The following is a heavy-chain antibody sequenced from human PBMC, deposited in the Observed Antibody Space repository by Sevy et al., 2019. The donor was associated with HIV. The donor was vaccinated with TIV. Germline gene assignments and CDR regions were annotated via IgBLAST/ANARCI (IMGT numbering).Heavy chain of an antibody. CDR2: IWYDGSNK. J-gene: IGHJ6*02. CDR1: GFTFNTFG. CDR3: AKVGHYYYDSSGYYGMDV. D-gene: IGHD3-22*01. V-gene: IGHV3-30*02. Sequence: GGSLRLSCAASGFTFNTFGMHWVRQAPGKGLEWVAEIWYDGSNKYYEESVKGRFTISRDNSKNTLFLQMNSLRADDTAVYYCAKVGHYYYDSSGYYGMDVWGQGTTVTVSS.